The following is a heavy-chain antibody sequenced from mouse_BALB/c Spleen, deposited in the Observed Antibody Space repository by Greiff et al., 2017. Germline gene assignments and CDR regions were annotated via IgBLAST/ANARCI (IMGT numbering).Heavy chain of an antibody. J-gene: IGHJ4*01. CDR3: ARLYASYYYAMDY. CDR2: ISTYSGNT. CDR1: GYTFTDYA. V-gene: IGHV1-67*01. D-gene: IGHD2-12*01. Sequence: VKLMESGPELVRPGVSVKISCKGSGYTFTDYAMHWVKQSHAKSLEWIGVISTYSGNTNYNQKFKGKATMTVDKSSSTAYMELARLTSEDSAIYYCARLYASYYYAMDYWGQGTSVTVSS.